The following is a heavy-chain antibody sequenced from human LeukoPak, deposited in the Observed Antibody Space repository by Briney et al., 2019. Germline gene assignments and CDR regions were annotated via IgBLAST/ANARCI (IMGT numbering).Heavy chain of an antibody. Sequence: SETLSLTCTVSGGSISSGGYYWSWIRQHPGKGLEWIGYIYYSGSTYYNPSLKSRVTISVDTSKNQFSLKQSSVTAADTAVYYCARDPRCSSTSCYRTPGIDPWGQGTLVTVSS. V-gene: IGHV4-31*03. J-gene: IGHJ5*02. D-gene: IGHD2-2*01. CDR3: ARDPRCSSTSCYRTPGIDP. CDR1: GGSISSGGYY. CDR2: IYYSGST.